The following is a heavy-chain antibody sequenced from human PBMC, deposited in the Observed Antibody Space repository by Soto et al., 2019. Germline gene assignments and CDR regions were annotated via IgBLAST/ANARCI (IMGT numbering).Heavy chain of an antibody. CDR3: ARDLMPNDRGLGDLAY. CDR2: ITSTTGDQ. V-gene: IGHV3-21*06. Sequence: EVQLVESGGGLVKPGGSLRLSCAASGFTFSKYSMNWVRQPPVKGLEWGSSITSTTGDQYYADSVKGRFTISRDNTRNSLSLQVHSLRDDDTGVYYCARDLMPNDRGLGDLAYWGQGTLVTVSS. D-gene: IGHD3-22*01. J-gene: IGHJ4*02. CDR1: GFTFSKYS.